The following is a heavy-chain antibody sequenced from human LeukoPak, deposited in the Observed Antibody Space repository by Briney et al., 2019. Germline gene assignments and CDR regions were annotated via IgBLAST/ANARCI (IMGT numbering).Heavy chain of an antibody. V-gene: IGHV4-34*01. Sequence: SETLSLTCAVYGGSFSGYYWSWIRQPPGKGLEWIGSIYYSGSTYYNPSLKSRVTISVDTSKNQFSLKLSSVTAADTAVYYCARAAAAAGIYMDVWGKGTTVTVSS. CDR1: GGSFSGYY. CDR3: ARAAAAAGIYMDV. J-gene: IGHJ6*03. D-gene: IGHD6-13*01. CDR2: IYYSGST.